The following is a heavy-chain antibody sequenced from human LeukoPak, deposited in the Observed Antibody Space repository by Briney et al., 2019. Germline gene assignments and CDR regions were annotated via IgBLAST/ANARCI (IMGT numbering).Heavy chain of an antibody. CDR2: IYHSGST. Sequence: SETLSLTCAVSGYSISSGYYWAWIRQPPGKGLEWIGNIYHSGSTYYNPSLKSRVTISVDTSKDQFSLKLTSVTAADTAIYYCARLYSGSHHDYWGQGTLVTVYS. CDR1: GYSISSGYY. CDR3: ARLYSGSHHDY. V-gene: IGHV4-38-2*01. D-gene: IGHD1-26*01. J-gene: IGHJ4*02.